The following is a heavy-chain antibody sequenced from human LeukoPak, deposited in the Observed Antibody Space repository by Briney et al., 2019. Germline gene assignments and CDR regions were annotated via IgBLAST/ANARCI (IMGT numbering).Heavy chain of an antibody. CDR3: ARTPPKGDIDY. V-gene: IGHV1-8*01. Sequence: ASVKVSCKASGYTFTSYDINWVRQATGQGLEWMGWMNPNSGNTGYAQKFQGRVSMTRATSISTAYLDLSSLTFEDTAVYYCARTPPKGDIDYWGQGTLVTVSS. CDR2: MNPNSGNT. D-gene: IGHD2-21*02. CDR1: GYTFTSYD. J-gene: IGHJ4*02.